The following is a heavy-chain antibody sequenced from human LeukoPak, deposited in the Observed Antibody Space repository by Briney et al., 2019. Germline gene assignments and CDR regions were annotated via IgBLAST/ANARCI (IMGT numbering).Heavy chain of an antibody. CDR2: ISTTSKTI. D-gene: IGHD5-24*01. V-gene: IGHV3-11*01. J-gene: IGHJ4*02. CDR1: GFSFSDYY. CDR3: ARAMATIIFDY. Sequence: GGSLRLSCAASGFSFSDYYMTWIRQAPGKGLEWISYISTTSKTIYYADSVKGRFTISRDNAKNSLYLQMNSLRAEDTAVYYCARAMATIIFDYWGQGTLVTVSS.